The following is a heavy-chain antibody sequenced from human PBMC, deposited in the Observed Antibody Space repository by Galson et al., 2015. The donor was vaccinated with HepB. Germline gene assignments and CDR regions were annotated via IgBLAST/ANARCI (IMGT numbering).Heavy chain of an antibody. J-gene: IGHJ4*02. D-gene: IGHD3-16*01. CDR1: GFT. Sequence: LRLSCAVSGFTMSWVRQAPGKGLEWVSAISGSGGSTYYVDSVKGRFTISRDNSKNTLYLQMNSLRVEDTAVYYCAKGGIGAPFDYWGQGTLVTVSS. CDR2: ISGSGGST. V-gene: IGHV3-23*01. CDR3: AKGGIGAPFDY.